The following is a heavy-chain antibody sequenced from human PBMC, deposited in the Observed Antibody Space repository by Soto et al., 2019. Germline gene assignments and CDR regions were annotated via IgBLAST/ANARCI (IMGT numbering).Heavy chain of an antibody. CDR3: ARDYSSGYYPIGC. D-gene: IGHD3-22*01. J-gene: IGHJ4*02. CDR2: IKQDGSEK. Sequence: PGGSLRLSCAASGFTFSSYWMSWVRQAPGKGLEWVANIKQDGSEKYYVDSVKGRFTISRDNAKNSLYLQMDSLRAEDTAVYYCARDYSSGYYPIGCWGQGTLCTVSS. CDR1: GFTFSSYW. V-gene: IGHV3-7*03.